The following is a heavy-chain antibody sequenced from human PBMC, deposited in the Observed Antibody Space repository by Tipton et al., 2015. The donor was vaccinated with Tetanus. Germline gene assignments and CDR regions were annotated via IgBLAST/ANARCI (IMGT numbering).Heavy chain of an antibody. V-gene: IGHV4-34*01. J-gene: IGHJ4*02. D-gene: IGHD6-6*01. Sequence: TLSLTCAVYGGSFSGYYWSWIRQPPGKGLEWIGEINHSGSTNYNPSLKSRVTISVDTSKNQFPLKLSSVTAADTAVYYCARGLWGSSSVYWGQGTLVTVSS. CDR3: ARGLWGSSSVY. CDR1: GGSFSGYY. CDR2: INHSGST.